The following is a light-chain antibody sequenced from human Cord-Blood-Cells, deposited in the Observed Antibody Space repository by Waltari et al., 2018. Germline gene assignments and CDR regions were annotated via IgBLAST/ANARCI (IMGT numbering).Light chain of an antibody. V-gene: IGLV2-14*01. Sequence: QSALTQPASVSGSPGQSITISCTGTSSDVGGYNYVSSYQQHPGKAPKLMIYDVSKRPSVVSHRFSGSKSGNTASLTISGLQAEDEADYYCSSYTSSSTWVFGGGTKLTVL. CDR3: SSYTSSSTWV. J-gene: IGLJ3*02. CDR2: DVS. CDR1: SSDVGGYNY.